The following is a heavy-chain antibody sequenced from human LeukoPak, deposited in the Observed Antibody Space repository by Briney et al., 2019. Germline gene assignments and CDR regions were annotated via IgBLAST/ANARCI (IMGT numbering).Heavy chain of an antibody. D-gene: IGHD3-22*01. CDR3: ARGSSEAGAFDI. CDR2: IYYSGST. Sequence: SETLSLTCTVSGGSISSYYWSWIRQPPGKGLAWIGYIYYSGSTNYTPSLKSRVTISVDTSKNQFSLKLSSVTAADTAAYYCARGSSEAGAFDIWGQGTMVTVSS. V-gene: IGHV4-59*01. CDR1: GGSISSYY. J-gene: IGHJ3*02.